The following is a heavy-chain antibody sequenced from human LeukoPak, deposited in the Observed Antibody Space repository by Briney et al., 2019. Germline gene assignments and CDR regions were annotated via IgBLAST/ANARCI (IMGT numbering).Heavy chain of an antibody. CDR2: ISSSSSTI. J-gene: IGHJ4*02. CDR3: ARSKDILPPFDY. Sequence: PGGSLRLSCAASGFTFSSYSMNWVRQAPGKGLEWVSYISSSSSTIYYAASVKGRFTISRDNAKNTLYLQMNRLRAEDPAVYYCARSKDILPPFDYWGQGTLVTVSS. D-gene: IGHD3-9*01. CDR1: GFTFSSYS. V-gene: IGHV3-48*04.